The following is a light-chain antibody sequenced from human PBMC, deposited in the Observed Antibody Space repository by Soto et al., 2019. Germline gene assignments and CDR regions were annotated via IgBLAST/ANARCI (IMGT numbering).Light chain of an antibody. CDR3: QQSYNTPWT. V-gene: IGKV1-39*01. CDR2: AAS. J-gene: IGKJ1*01. Sequence: DIQMTQSPSSLSASVGDRVTISCRASQSISNYLNWYQQKPGKAPKLLIYAASSLQSGVPSRFSGSGSGTDFTLTISSLQPEDFANYHCQQSYNTPWTFGQGTKVEIK. CDR1: QSISNY.